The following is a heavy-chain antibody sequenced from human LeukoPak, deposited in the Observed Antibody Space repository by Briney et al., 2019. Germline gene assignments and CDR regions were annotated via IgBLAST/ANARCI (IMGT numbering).Heavy chain of an antibody. CDR3: ARDIVGATIGDAFDI. D-gene: IGHD1-26*01. J-gene: IGHJ3*02. Sequence: ASVTVSFKASGYTFTSYGISWVRQAPGQGLEWMGWISAYNGNTNYAQKLQGRVTMTTDTSTSTAYMELRSLRSDDTAVYYCARDIVGATIGDAFDIWGQGTMVTVSS. CDR2: ISAYNGNT. V-gene: IGHV1-18*01. CDR1: GYTFTSYG.